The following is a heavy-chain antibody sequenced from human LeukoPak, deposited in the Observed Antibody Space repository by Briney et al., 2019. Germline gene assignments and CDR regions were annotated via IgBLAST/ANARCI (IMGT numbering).Heavy chain of an antibody. J-gene: IGHJ6*02. V-gene: IGHV4-59*08. CDR2: IYYSGST. CDR3: ARQNKPARYYYYGMDV. D-gene: IGHD1/OR15-1a*01. Sequence: SETLSLTCTVSGGSISSYYWSWIRQPPGKGLEWIGYIYYSGSTNYNPSLKSRVTMSVDTSKNQFSLKLSSVTAADTAVYYCARQNKPARYYYYGMDVWGQGTTVTVSS. CDR1: GGSISSYY.